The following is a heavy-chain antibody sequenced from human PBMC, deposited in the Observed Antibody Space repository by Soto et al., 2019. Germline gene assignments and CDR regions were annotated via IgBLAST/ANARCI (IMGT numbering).Heavy chain of an antibody. D-gene: IGHD3-3*01. CDR3: ARVSITIFGVVRKTFDY. CDR2: INHSGST. V-gene: IGHV4-34*01. CDR1: GGSFSGYY. J-gene: IGHJ4*02. Sequence: SETLSLTCAVYGGSFSGYYWSWIRQPPGKGLEWIGEINHSGSTNYNPSLKSRVTISVDTSKNQFSLKLSSVTAADTAVYYCARVSITIFGVVRKTFDYWGQGTLVTVSS.